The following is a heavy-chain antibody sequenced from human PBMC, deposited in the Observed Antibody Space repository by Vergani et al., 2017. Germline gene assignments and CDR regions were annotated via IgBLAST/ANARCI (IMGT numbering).Heavy chain of an antibody. CDR3: STPQTVTTGGMEV. Sequence: EVQLVQSGAEVKKPGATMKISCKVSGYTFTDHYMHWVKQAPGKGLEWIGLVDTEDGETIYAEKFKGRVTIAEDTSTDTAHLEFTSLTSEDTAVYYCSTPQTVTTGGMEVWGQGTTVIVSS. V-gene: IGHV1-69-2*01. CDR2: VDTEDGET. J-gene: IGHJ6*02. CDR1: GYTFTDHY. D-gene: IGHD4-17*01.